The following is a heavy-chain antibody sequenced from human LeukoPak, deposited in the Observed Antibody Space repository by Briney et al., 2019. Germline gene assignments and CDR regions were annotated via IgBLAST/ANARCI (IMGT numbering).Heavy chain of an antibody. CDR1: GFTFSSYW. D-gene: IGHD3-10*01. J-gene: IGHJ4*02. V-gene: IGHV3-74*01. Sequence: GGSLRLSCAASGFTFSSYWMFWVRQVPGKGLVWVSRISTDGSITTYADSVKGRFTISRDNARNTLYLQMNSLRVEDTAVYYCVRDNYGPGYWGQGTLVTVSS. CDR3: VRDNYGPGY. CDR2: ISTDGSIT.